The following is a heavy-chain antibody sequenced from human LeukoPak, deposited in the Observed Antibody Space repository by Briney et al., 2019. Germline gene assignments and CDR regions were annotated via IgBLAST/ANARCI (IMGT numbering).Heavy chain of an antibody. D-gene: IGHD6-19*01. J-gene: IGHJ5*02. V-gene: IGHV3-48*03. Sequence: PGGSLRLSCAASGFTFSSYEMNWVRQAPGKGREWVSYISSSGSTIYYADSVKGRFTISRDNAKNSLYLQMTSLRAEDTAVYYCARGYSSGWYNWFAPWGQGTLVTVSS. CDR1: GFTFSSYE. CDR2: ISSSGSTI. CDR3: ARGYSSGWYNWFAP.